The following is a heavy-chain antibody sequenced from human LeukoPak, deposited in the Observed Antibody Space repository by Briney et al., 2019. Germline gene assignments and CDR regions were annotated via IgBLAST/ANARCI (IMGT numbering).Heavy chain of an antibody. V-gene: IGHV3-23*01. Sequence: GGSLRLSCAASGFTFSSYAMSWVRQAPGKGLEWVSAISGSGGSTYYADSVKGRFTISRDNSKNTLYLQMNSLRAEDTAVYYCAKQPLSQYSNGWYPEYFQHWGQGTLVTVSS. J-gene: IGHJ1*01. CDR2: ISGSGGST. D-gene: IGHD6-19*01. CDR1: GFTFSSYA. CDR3: AKQPLSQYSNGWYPEYFQH.